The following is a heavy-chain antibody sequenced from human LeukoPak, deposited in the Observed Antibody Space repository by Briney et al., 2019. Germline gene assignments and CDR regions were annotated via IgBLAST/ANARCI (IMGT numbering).Heavy chain of an antibody. CDR3: AREVQLERDYYGMDV. CDR2: IKQDGSEK. Sequence: GGSLRLSCAASGFTFSSYWMSWVRQAPGKGLEWVANIKQDGSEKYYVDSVKGRFTISRDNAKNSLYLQMNSLRAEDTAVYYCAREVQLERDYYGMDVWGKGTTVTVSS. J-gene: IGHJ6*04. D-gene: IGHD1-1*01. CDR1: GFTFSSYW. V-gene: IGHV3-7*03.